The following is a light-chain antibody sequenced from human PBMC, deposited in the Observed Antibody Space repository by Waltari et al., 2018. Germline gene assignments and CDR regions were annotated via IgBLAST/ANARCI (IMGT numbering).Light chain of an antibody. J-gene: IGKJ1*01. CDR2: WAS. V-gene: IGKV4-1*01. CDR3: QQHCDSPWT. Sequence: DIVMTQSPDSLAVSLGERATINCKSSQSVLYSSNSKNYLAWYQQKPGQPPKLLIYWASTRESGVPDRFSVSGSGTDFTLTISSLQAEDVAVYYCQQHCDSPWTFGQGTKVEIK. CDR1: QSVLYSSNSKNY.